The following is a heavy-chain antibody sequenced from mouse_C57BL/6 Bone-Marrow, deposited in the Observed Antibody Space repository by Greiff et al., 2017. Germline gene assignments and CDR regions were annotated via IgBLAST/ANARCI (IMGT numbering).Heavy chain of an antibody. V-gene: IGHV1-82*01. J-gene: IGHJ3*01. CDR2: IYPGDGDT. CDR1: GYAFSSSW. Sequence: LQESGPELVKPGASVKISCKASGYAFSSSWMNWVKQRPGKGLEWIGRIYPGDGDTNYNGKFKGKATLTADKSSSTAYMQLSSLTSEDSAVYFCARYYGNWFAYWGQGTLVTVSA. D-gene: IGHD1-1*01. CDR3: ARYYGNWFAY.